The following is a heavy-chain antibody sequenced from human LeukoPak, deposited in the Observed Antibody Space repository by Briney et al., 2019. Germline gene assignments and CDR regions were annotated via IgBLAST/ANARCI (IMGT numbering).Heavy chain of an antibody. CDR3: ARAPYYYDSSGYPGYYFDY. Sequence: AASVKLSCTASGYTFTDYYMHWVRQAPGQGHEWRGGIYPNSGATNYALKFQGRVTMTRDTSISKDYIELSRLRCDDTAVYYCARAPYYYDSSGYPGYYFDYWGQGTLVTVSS. CDR2: IYPNSGAT. CDR1: GYTFTDYY. V-gene: IGHV1-2*02. J-gene: IGHJ4*02. D-gene: IGHD3-22*01.